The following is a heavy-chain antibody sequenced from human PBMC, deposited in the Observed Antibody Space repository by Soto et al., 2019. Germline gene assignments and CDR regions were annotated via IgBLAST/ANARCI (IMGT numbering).Heavy chain of an antibody. CDR2: IIPVFGTT. D-gene: IGHD3-16*01. V-gene: IGHV1-69*13. J-gene: IGHJ4*02. CDR3: ARGGGPYVWFNEF. CDR1: GGLFSSFA. Sequence: GVSVKVSCKDSGGLFSSFAISWVRQAPGQGLEWVGGIIPVFGTTNYAEKFQERVTITADESTNTAYMELTSLTSADATMYYCARGGGPYVWFNEFWGQGTLVTVSS.